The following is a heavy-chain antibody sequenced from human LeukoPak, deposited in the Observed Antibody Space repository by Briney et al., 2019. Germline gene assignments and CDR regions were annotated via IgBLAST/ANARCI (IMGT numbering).Heavy chain of an antibody. CDR1: GFTFSNAW. CDR2: VKSKTDGGTA. Sequence: GGSLRLSCAASGFTFSNAWMNWVRQAPGKGLEWVGRVKSKTDGGTADYAAPAKGRFIISRSDSQNTLYLQMNSLKTEDTAVYYCTTEYYAGDAFDLWGQGTMVTVSS. J-gene: IGHJ3*01. V-gene: IGHV3-15*01. CDR3: TTEYYAGDAFDL. D-gene: IGHD1-26*01.